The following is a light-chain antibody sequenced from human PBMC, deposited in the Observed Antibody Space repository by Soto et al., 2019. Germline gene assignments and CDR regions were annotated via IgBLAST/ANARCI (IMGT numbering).Light chain of an antibody. CDR3: QQYTTYPYT. V-gene: IGKV1-5*03. CDR1: QGISTY. Sequence: DIQLTQSPSFLSASVGDRVTITCRASQGISTYLAWYQQKPGKAPKLLIYKASSLESGVPSRFSGSGSGTEFTLTISSLQPDDFATYYCQQYTTYPYTFGQGTKVDIK. J-gene: IGKJ2*01. CDR2: KAS.